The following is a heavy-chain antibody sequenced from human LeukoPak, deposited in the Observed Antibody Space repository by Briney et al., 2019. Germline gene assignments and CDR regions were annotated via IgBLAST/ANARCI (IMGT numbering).Heavy chain of an antibody. CDR2: ISGTSNTI. J-gene: IGHJ4*02. Sequence: PGRSLSLSCAASGFTFSSYSMNWVRQAPGKGLEWVSIISGTSNTIYYADSVKGRFTISRDNAKNSLYLQMNSLRDEDTAVYYCARKGGGIIDYWGQGTLVTVSS. V-gene: IGHV3-48*02. CDR1: GFTFSSYS. CDR3: ARKGGGIIDY. D-gene: IGHD3-16*01.